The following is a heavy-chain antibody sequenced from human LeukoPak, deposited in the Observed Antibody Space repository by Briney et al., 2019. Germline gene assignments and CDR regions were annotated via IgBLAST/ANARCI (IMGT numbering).Heavy chain of an antibody. V-gene: IGHV3-30-3*01. J-gene: IGHJ4*02. CDR2: ISYDGSNK. Sequence: GGSLRLSCAASGITFSSYAMHWVRQAPGKGLEWVAIISYDGSNKYHADSVKGRFTISRDNSKNTLYLQMNSLRAEDTAVYYCARQPLIVLMVYASFDYWGQGTLVTVSS. CDR1: GITFSSYA. D-gene: IGHD2-8*01. CDR3: ARQPLIVLMVYASFDY.